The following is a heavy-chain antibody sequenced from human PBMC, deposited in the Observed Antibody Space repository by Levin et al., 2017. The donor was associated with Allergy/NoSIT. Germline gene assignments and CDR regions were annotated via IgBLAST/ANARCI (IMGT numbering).Heavy chain of an antibody. J-gene: IGHJ4*02. CDR1: GFTFSTYA. CDR2: MSSDGNNI. V-gene: IGHV3-30*18. CDR3: AKDLTNRGFCSGSSCYRLDY. Sequence: PGGSLRLSCAASGFTFSTYAMHWVRQTPGKGLEWVAVMSSDGNNIYYGDSVNGRFTISRDNSRDKLYLQMNSLRAEDTGVYFCAKDLTNRGFCSGSSCYRLDYWGQGTLVTVSS. D-gene: IGHD2-15*01.